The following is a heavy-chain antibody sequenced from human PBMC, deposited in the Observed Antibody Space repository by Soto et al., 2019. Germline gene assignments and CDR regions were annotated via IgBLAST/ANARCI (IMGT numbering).Heavy chain of an antibody. CDR3: AKVSTLMTTVTRLNWYFDL. J-gene: IGHJ2*01. CDR2: ISWNSGSI. Sequence: GGSLRLSCAASGFTFDDYAMHWVRQAPGKGLEWVSGISWNSGSIGYADSVKGRFTISRDNAKNSLYLQMNSLRAEDTALYYCAKVSTLMTTVTRLNWYFDLWGRGTLVTVSS. D-gene: IGHD4-17*01. V-gene: IGHV3-9*01. CDR1: GFTFDDYA.